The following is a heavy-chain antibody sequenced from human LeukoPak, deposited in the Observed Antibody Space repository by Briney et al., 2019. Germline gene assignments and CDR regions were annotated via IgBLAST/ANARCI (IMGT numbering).Heavy chain of an antibody. CDR3: ASGADSSGLDY. J-gene: IGHJ4*02. Sequence: ASVKVSCKASGYTFTSYAMHWVRQAPGQGLEWMGWINTNTGNPTYAQGFTGRFVFSLDTSVSTAYLQISSLKAEDTAVYYCASGADSSGLDYWGQGTLVTLSS. CDR1: GYTFTSYA. V-gene: IGHV7-4-1*02. CDR2: INTNTGNP. D-gene: IGHD6-19*01.